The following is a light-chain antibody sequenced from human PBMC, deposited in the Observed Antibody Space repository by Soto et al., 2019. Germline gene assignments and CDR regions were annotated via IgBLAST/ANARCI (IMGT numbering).Light chain of an antibody. CDR2: DAS. CDR1: QSVSSY. V-gene: IGKV3-11*01. CDR3: QQRSNWPFLT. J-gene: IGKJ4*01. Sequence: EIVLTQSPATRSLSPGERATLSCRDSQSVSSYLAWYQQKPGQAPRLLIYDASNRATGIPARFSGSGSGTDFTLTISSLEPEDFAVYYCQQRSNWPFLTFGGGTKVEIK.